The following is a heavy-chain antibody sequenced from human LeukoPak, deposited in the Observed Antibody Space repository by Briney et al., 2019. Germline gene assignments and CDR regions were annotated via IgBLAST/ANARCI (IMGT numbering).Heavy chain of an antibody. CDR1: GFTFSSYA. CDR2: ISGSGGST. Sequence: GGSLGLSCAASGFTFSSYAMSWVRPAPGKGREWVSAISGSGGSTYYADSVKGRFTISRDNSKNTLYLQMNSLRAEDTAVYYCAKGPIVVAEFDYWGQGTLVTVSS. J-gene: IGHJ4*02. V-gene: IGHV3-23*01. D-gene: IGHD3-22*01. CDR3: AKGPIVVAEFDY.